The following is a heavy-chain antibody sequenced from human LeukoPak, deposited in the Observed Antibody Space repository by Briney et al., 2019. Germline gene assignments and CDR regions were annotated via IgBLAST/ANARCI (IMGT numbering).Heavy chain of an antibody. V-gene: IGHV3-33*01. CDR1: GFAFNTYA. CDR3: AREIFGSGSYRDF. J-gene: IGHJ4*02. CDR2: IWHDGSHK. D-gene: IGHD3-10*01. Sequence: GGSLRLSCAASGFAFNTYAMHWVRQAPGQGLEWVALIWHDGSHKFYSNSVRGQFTISRNNSKNTVSLQMNNLRPEDTAVYYCAREIFGSGSYRDFWGQGTLVTVSS.